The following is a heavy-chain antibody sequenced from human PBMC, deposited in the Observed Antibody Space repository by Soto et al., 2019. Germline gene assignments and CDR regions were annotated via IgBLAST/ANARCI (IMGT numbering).Heavy chain of an antibody. CDR2: INPSGGST. J-gene: IGHJ1*01. D-gene: IGHD3-3*01. CDR3: ARGITIFGVGVGYFHH. V-gene: IGHV1-46*03. CDR1: GYTFTSYY. Sequence: ASVKVSCKASGYTFTSYYIHWVRQAPGQGLEWMGIINPSGGSTSYAQKFQGRVTTTRDTSTSTVYMELSSLRSEDTAVYYCARGITIFGVGVGYFHHWGQGTLVTVSS.